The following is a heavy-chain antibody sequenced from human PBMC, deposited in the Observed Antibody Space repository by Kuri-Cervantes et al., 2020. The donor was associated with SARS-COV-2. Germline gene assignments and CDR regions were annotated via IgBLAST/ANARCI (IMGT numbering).Heavy chain of an antibody. V-gene: IGHV6-1*01. D-gene: IGHD3-10*01. J-gene: IGHJ4*02. CDR1: GDSVSSNSAA. CDR3: ARVKELGQGMEF. Sequence: SQTLSLTCAISGDSVSSNSAAWNWIRQSPSRGLEWLGRTYYRSKWYNDYAPSVESRLTISADASKNQFSLHLNSVTPEDTATYYCARVKELGQGMEFWGQGTLVTVSS. CDR2: TYYRSKWYN.